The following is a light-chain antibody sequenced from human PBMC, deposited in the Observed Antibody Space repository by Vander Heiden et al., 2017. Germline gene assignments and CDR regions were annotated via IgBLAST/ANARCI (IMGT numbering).Light chain of an antibody. Sequence: QSVLTQPPSVSGAPGQRVTISCTGTSSIIGRSYDVHWYQQVPGKAPKLLIFGNNNRPSGVPDRFSGSKSGTSASLAINELQAEDEADYYCQSYDSSLSGVFGGGTKLTVL. CDR1: SSIIGRSYD. CDR2: GNN. CDR3: QSYDSSLSGV. V-gene: IGLV1-40*01. J-gene: IGLJ2*01.